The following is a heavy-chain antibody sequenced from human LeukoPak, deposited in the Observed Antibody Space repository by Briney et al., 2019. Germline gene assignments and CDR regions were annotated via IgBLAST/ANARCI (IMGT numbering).Heavy chain of an antibody. V-gene: IGHV1-18*01. Sequence: ASVKVSCKASGYTFTSYAISWVRQAPGQGLEWMGGISPFIGNANYAQKLQGRVTITTDKSTSTAYMELRSLRSEDTSVYYCAKAKGLYYYGSGSNCCGHNWFDPWGQGTLVTVSS. CDR2: ISPFIGNA. D-gene: IGHD3-10*01. J-gene: IGHJ5*02. CDR3: AKAKGLYYYGSGSNCCGHNWFDP. CDR1: GYTFTSYA.